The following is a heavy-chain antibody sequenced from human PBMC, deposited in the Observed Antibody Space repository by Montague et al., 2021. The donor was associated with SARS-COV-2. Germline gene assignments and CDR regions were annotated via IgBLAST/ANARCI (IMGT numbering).Heavy chain of an antibody. D-gene: IGHD3-9*01. J-gene: IGHJ6*02. Sequence: STEYSPSLKSRVTMSIDTSKNQFSLRLNSVTAADTAVYFCARHTYFDLASIYYYVRDGWGRGTTVTVSS. V-gene: IGHV4-59*08. CDR2: ST. CDR3: ARHTYFDLASIYYYVRDG.